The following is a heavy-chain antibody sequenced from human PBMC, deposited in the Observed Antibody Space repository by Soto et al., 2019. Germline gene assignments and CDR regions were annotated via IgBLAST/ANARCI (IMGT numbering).Heavy chain of an antibody. V-gene: IGHV3-48*01. CDR1: GFTFSSYS. D-gene: IGHD3-22*01. CDR3: AKTAAVIITIAPHFDF. J-gene: IGHJ4*02. Sequence: GGSLRLSCAASGFTFSSYSMNGVRQAPGKGLEWVSYISSSSSTIYYADSVKGRFTISRDNAKNSLYLQMNSLRAEDSAVYYCAKTAAVIITIAPHFDFWGLGALVTVS. CDR2: ISSSSSTI.